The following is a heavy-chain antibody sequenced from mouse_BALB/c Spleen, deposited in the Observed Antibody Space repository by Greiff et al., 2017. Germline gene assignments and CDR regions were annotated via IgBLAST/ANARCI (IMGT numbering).Heavy chain of an antibody. J-gene: IGHJ4*01. V-gene: IGHV1-54*01. CDR1: GYAFTNYL. D-gene: IGHD2-10*01. CDR3: ATYYGNSYAMDY. CDR2: INPGSGGT. Sequence: VQLQQSGAELVRPGTSVKVSCKASGYAFTNYLIEWVKQRPGQGLEWIGVINPGSGGTNYNEKFKGKATLTAEKSSSTAYMQLSSLTSDDSAVYFCATYYGNSYAMDYWGQGTSVTVSS.